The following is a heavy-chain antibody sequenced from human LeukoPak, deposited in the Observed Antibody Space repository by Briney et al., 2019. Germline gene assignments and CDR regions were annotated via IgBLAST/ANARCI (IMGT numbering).Heavy chain of an antibody. CDR3: ASKSIIDGWFDP. Sequence: SETLSLTGAVSGGSISSGGYSWSWIRQPPGKGLEWIGYIYHSGSTYYNPSLKSRVTISVDRSKNQFSLKLSSVTAADTAVYYCASKSIIDGWFDPWGQGTLVTVSS. CDR1: GGSISSGGYS. V-gene: IGHV4-30-2*01. J-gene: IGHJ5*02. CDR2: IYHSGST. D-gene: IGHD5-24*01.